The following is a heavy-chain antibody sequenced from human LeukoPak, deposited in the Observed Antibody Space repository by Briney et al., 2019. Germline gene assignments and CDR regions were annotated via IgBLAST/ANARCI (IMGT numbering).Heavy chain of an antibody. CDR3: ARESNTYYYGSGSHDAFDI. J-gene: IGHJ3*02. CDR1: GYTFTDYY. V-gene: IGHV1-2*02. CDR2: IHPNSGGA. Sequence: ASVKVSCKASGYTFTDYYIHWVRQAPGQGLEWMGWIHPNSGGASYAQNFQGRVTMTTDRFIGTAYMELSRLRSDDTAVYYCARESNTYYYGSGSHDAFDIWGQGTIVTVSS. D-gene: IGHD3-10*01.